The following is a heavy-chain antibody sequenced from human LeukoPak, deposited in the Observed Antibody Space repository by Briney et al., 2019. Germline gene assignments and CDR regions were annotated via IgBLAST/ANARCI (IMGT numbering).Heavy chain of an antibody. CDR3: AREVDTAMVDY. V-gene: IGHV4-59*01. Sequence: SETLSLTCTVSGGYISGFYWSWIRQPPEKGLEWIGYVHYSGSTNYNPSPKSRVIISVDSSKNQFSLKLSSVTAADTAVYYCAREVDTAMVDYWGQGTLVTVSS. D-gene: IGHD5-18*01. CDR1: GGYISGFY. J-gene: IGHJ4*02. CDR2: VHYSGST.